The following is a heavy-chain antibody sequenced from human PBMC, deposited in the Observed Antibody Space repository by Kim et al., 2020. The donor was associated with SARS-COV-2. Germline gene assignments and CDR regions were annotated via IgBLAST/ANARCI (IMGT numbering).Heavy chain of an antibody. D-gene: IGHD5-12*01. J-gene: IGHJ6*02. CDR1: GFTVSSNY. CDR3: ARVGVATIRNTPQDYGMDV. Sequence: GGSLRLSCAASGFTVSSNYMSWVRQAPGKGLEWVSVICSGGSTYYADSVKGRFTISRHNSKNTLYLQMNSLRAEDTAVYYCARVGVATIRNTPQDYGMDVWGQGTTVTVSS. CDR2: ICSGGST. V-gene: IGHV3-53*04.